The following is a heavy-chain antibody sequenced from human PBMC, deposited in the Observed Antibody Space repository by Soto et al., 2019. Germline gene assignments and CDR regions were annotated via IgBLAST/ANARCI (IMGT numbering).Heavy chain of an antibody. CDR3: ARDIAAAGPGWFDP. D-gene: IGHD6-13*01. CDR2: IYYSGST. Sequence: SETLSLTCTVSGGSISSGGYYWGWIRQHPGKGLEWIGYIYYSGSTYYNPSLKSRVTISVDTSKNQFSLKLSSVTAADTAVYYCARDIAAAGPGWFDPWGQGTLVTVSS. V-gene: IGHV4-31*03. CDR1: GGSISSGGYY. J-gene: IGHJ5*02.